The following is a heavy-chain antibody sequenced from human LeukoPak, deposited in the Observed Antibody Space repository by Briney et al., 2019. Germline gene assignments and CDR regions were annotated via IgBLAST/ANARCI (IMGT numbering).Heavy chain of an antibody. CDR2: IYSGGST. CDR3: AKDRRAIVAIGWFDP. CDR1: GFTVSSNY. J-gene: IGHJ5*02. D-gene: IGHD5-12*01. Sequence: GGSLRLSCAASGFTVSSNYMSWVRQAPGKGLEWVSVIYSGGSTYYADSVKGRFTISRDNAKNSLYLQMNSLRAEDTALYYCAKDRRAIVAIGWFDPWGQGTLVTVSS. V-gene: IGHV3-53*05.